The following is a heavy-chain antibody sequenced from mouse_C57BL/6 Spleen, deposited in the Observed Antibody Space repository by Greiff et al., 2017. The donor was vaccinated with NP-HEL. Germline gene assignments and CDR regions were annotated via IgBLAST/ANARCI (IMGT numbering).Heavy chain of an antibody. J-gene: IGHJ2*01. CDR2: ISYDGSS. D-gene: IGHD2-5*01. CDR3: ARVNYSNYPDY. CDR1: GYSITSGYY. V-gene: IGHV3-6*01. Sequence: DVQLQESGPGLVKPSQSLSLTCSVTGYSITSGYYWNWIRQFPGNQLEWMGYISYDGSSNYNPSLKNRISITRDTSKNQFFLKLNSVTTEDTATYYCARVNYSNYPDYWGQGTTLTVSS.